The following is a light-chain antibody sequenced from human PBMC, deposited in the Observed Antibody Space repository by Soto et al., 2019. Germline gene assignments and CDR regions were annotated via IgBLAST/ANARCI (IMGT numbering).Light chain of an antibody. CDR3: QRYHNAPRT. J-gene: IGKJ1*01. CDR2: AAS. CDR1: QGISNY. Sequence: DIQMTQSPSSLSGSLGDSFTITCRASQGISNYLAWYQQKPGKAPTLLIYAASTLQSGVPSRFSGSGSGTDFTLTISSLQPEDVATYYCQRYHNAPRTFGQGTKVDIK. V-gene: IGKV1-27*01.